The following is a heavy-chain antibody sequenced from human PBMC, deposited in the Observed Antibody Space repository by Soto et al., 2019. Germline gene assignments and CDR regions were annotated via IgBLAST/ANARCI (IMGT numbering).Heavy chain of an antibody. Sequence: QVQLVESGGGVVQPGRSLRLSCAASGFTFSSYGMHWVRQAPGKGLEWVAVISCDGSNKYYADSVKGRFTISRDNSKNTLYLQMNSLRAEETAEYYCAKKLPGSGSYFDYWGQGTLVSVSS. D-gene: IGHD3-10*01. CDR2: ISCDGSNK. V-gene: IGHV3-30*18. J-gene: IGHJ4*02. CDR3: AKKLPGSGSYFDY. CDR1: GFTFSSYG.